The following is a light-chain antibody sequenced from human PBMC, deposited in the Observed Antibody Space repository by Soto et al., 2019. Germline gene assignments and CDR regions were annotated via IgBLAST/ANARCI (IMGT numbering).Light chain of an antibody. CDR3: QAYDYSLTASV. J-gene: IGLJ3*02. Sequence: QAVVTQPPSVSGAPGQRVTISCTGNSSNLGAGYDVHWYQQLPGAVPKLVISGNRNRPSGVPERFSGSKSGTSASLAITGLQAEDEADYYCQAYDYSLTASVFGGGTKLTVL. CDR2: GNR. V-gene: IGLV1-40*01. CDR1: SSNLGAGYD.